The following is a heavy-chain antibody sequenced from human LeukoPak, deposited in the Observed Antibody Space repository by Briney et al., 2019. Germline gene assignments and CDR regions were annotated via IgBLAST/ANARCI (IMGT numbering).Heavy chain of an antibody. CDR3: ARGGGLDV. CDR1: GFTLSNHW. J-gene: IGHJ6*02. Sequence: GGSLRLSCAASGFTLSNHWMTWVRQVPGRGPEWVANVNRDGSETYYLDSVKGRFTISKDNAKNSLYLQMSNLRAEDTAVYFCARGGGLDVWGQGATVTVSS. CDR2: VNRDGSET. D-gene: IGHD3-16*01. V-gene: IGHV3-7*03.